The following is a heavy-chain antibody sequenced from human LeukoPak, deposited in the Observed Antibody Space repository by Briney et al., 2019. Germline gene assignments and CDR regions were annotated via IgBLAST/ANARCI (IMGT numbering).Heavy chain of an antibody. V-gene: IGHV3-23*01. D-gene: IGHD6-19*01. CDR3: AKIRAPSGWFNSDY. J-gene: IGHJ4*02. CDR1: GFTFRSYG. Sequence: GGSLRLSCAASGFTFRSYGMQWVRQAPGKGLEWVSGISGSGDSTYYADSVKGRFTISRDNSKNTLYLQMNSLRVEDTAAYYCAKIRAPSGWFNSDYWGQGTLVTVSS. CDR2: ISGSGDST.